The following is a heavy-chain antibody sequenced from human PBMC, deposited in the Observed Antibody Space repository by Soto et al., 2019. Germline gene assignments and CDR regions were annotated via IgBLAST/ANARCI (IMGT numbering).Heavy chain of an antibody. CDR1: GYSFTSYW. Sequence: GESLKISCTGVGYSFTSYWIGWVRQMPGKGLEWMRIIYPGDSDTRYSPSFQGQVTISADKSITTAYLQWSSLKASDTAMYYCARGYCATTICDPWFDPWGQGTLVAVSS. CDR2: IYPGDSDT. J-gene: IGHJ5*02. D-gene: IGHD2-2*01. V-gene: IGHV5-51*01. CDR3: ARGYCATTICDPWFDP.